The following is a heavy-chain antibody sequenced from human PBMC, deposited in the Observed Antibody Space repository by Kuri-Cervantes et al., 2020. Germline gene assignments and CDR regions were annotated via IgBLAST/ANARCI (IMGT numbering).Heavy chain of an antibody. V-gene: IGHV3-11*01. CDR3: ARDRFWEYYYYYMDV. Sequence: GESLKISCAASGFTFSSHFMSWIRQAPGKGLEWVSYISSSGNNMYYADSVRGRFTISRDNARNSVYLQMNSLRADDTAVYYCARDRFWEYYYYYMDVWGKGTTVTVSS. J-gene: IGHJ6*03. D-gene: IGHD3-3*01. CDR1: GFTFSSHF. CDR2: ISSSGNNM.